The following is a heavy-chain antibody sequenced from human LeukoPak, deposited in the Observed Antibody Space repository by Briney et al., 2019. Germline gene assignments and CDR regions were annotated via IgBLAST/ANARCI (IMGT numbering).Heavy chain of an antibody. Sequence: SETLSLTCTVSGGSVSSGSYYWSWIRQPPGKGLEWIGYIYYSGSTNYNPSLMSRVTISVDTSKNQFSPKVSSVAAADTAVYFCARDPQYSSSPDAFDIWGQGTMVTVSS. V-gene: IGHV4-61*01. CDR3: ARDPQYSSSPDAFDI. D-gene: IGHD6-13*01. CDR2: IYYSGST. CDR1: GGSVSSGSYY. J-gene: IGHJ3*02.